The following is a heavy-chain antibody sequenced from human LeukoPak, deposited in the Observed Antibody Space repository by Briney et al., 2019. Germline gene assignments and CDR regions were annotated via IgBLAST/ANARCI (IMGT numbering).Heavy chain of an antibody. CDR3: VKDMVRGAPGAFDI. D-gene: IGHD3-10*01. V-gene: IGHV3-30-3*01. CDR1: GFTFSSYA. CDR2: ISYDGSNK. Sequence: GGSLRLSCAASGFTFSSYAMSWVRQAPGKGLEWVAVISYDGSNKYYADSVKGRFTISRDNSKNTLYLQMNSLRAEDTAAYYCVKDMVRGAPGAFDIWGQGTMVTVSS. J-gene: IGHJ3*02.